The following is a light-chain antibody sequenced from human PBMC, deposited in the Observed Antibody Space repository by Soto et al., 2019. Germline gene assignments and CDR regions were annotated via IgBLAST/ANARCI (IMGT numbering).Light chain of an antibody. CDR3: LLYYGGSWV. CDR2: SAS. Sequence: QTVVTQEPSLTVSPGGTVTLTCASSTGAVTSDLFPSWFQQKPGQAPTALIYSASDKHSWTPARFSGSLLEGKAALTLSGVEPEDEAEYYCLLYYGGSWVFGGGTKVTVL. J-gene: IGLJ3*02. CDR1: TGAVTSDLF. V-gene: IGLV7-43*01.